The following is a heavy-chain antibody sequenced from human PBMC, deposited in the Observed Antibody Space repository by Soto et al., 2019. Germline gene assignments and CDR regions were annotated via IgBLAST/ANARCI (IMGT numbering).Heavy chain of an antibody. CDR1: GYTFSSYG. Sequence: ASVKVSCKASGYTFSSYGISWVRQAPGQRLEWMGWINAGNGNTKYSQKFQGRVTITRDTSASTAYMELSSLRSEDTAVYYCARDLGGWPDYWGQGTLVTVSS. V-gene: IGHV1-3*01. CDR3: ARDLGGWPDY. D-gene: IGHD2-15*01. J-gene: IGHJ4*02. CDR2: INAGNGNT.